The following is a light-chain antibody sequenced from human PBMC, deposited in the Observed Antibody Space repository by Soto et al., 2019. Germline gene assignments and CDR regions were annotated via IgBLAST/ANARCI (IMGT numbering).Light chain of an antibody. CDR1: SSNIGAGFD. J-gene: IGLJ2*01. CDR3: QSYDRNLFAV. Sequence: QLVLTQPPSVSGAPGQRVTISCTGSSSNIGAGFDIHWYQQFPGTAPKLLIYANNNRPSGVPARFSGSKSGTSASLAITGLQADDEAYYYCQSYDRNLFAVFGGGTKLTVL. CDR2: ANN. V-gene: IGLV1-40*01.